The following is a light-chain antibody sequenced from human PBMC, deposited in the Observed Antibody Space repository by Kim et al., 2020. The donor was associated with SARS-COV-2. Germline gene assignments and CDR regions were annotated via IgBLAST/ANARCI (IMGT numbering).Light chain of an antibody. V-gene: IGLV1-40*01. J-gene: IGLJ2*01. CDR3: QSYDSIRGGWV. CDR2: GNT. Sequence: QSVLTQPPSVSGAPGQRVTISCTGSSSNIGAGYDVHWYQQLPGTAPKLLIYGNTNRPSGVPDRISGSKSGTSASLAITGLQAEDEADYYCQSYDSIRGGWVFGGGTQLPV. CDR1: SSNIGAGYD.